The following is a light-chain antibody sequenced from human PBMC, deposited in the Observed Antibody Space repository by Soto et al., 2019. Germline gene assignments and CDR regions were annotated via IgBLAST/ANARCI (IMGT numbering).Light chain of an antibody. Sequence: EIVRTQSPDTLSLSPGERASLSCRASQSVKTKLAWYQKKPGQPPRLLIYGGSIMATGIPARFSGSGSWTEFTLTISSLQSEDFAIYYCQRYSDWPPWTFGQGTKVEIK. J-gene: IGKJ1*01. V-gene: IGKV3-15*01. CDR1: QSVKTK. CDR3: QRYSDWPPWT. CDR2: GGS.